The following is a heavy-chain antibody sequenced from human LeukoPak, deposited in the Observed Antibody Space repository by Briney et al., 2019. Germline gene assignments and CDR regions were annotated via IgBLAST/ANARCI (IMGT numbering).Heavy chain of an antibody. Sequence: SVKVSCKASGGTFSSYAISWVRQAPGQGLEWMGGIIPIFGSANYAQKFQGRVTITADESTSTAYMELSSLRSEDTAVYYCASGRAVQLEHWFDPWGQGTLVTVSS. CDR3: ASGRAVQLEHWFDP. J-gene: IGHJ5*02. D-gene: IGHD1-1*01. V-gene: IGHV1-69*01. CDR2: IIPIFGSA. CDR1: GGTFSSYA.